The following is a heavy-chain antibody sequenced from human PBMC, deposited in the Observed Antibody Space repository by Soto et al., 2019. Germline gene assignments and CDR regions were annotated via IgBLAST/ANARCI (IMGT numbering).Heavy chain of an antibody. J-gene: IGHJ3*02. Sequence: QITLKESGPTLVKPTQTLTLTCTFSGFSLSTSGVGVGWIRQPPGKALEWLALIYWDDDKRYSPSLKSRLTTTKDTSKNQVVLTMTNMDRVDTAAYYCAQYSVGYCSGGRCYPWRAFDIWGQGTMVTVSS. V-gene: IGHV2-5*02. CDR2: IYWDDDK. D-gene: IGHD2-15*01. CDR1: GFSLSTSGVG. CDR3: AQYSVGYCSGGRCYPWRAFDI.